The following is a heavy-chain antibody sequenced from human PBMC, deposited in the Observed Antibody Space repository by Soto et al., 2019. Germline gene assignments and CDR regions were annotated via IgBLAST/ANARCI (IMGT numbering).Heavy chain of an antibody. Sequence: QLQLQESGPGLVKPSETLSLTCTVSGGSISSSSYYWGWIRQPPGKGLEWIGSIYYSGSTYYNPSLKGRVTISVDTSKSQVSLKLSSVTAADTAVYYCARIAVAGNRFDYCGQGTLVTVSS. CDR1: GGSISSSSYY. J-gene: IGHJ4*02. CDR2: IYYSGST. V-gene: IGHV4-39*01. CDR3: ARIAVAGNRFDY. D-gene: IGHD6-19*01.